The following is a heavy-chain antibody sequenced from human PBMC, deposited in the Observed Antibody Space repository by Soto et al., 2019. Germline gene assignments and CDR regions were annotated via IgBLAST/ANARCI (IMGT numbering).Heavy chain of an antibody. J-gene: IGHJ6*02. D-gene: IGHD3-3*01. CDR3: ANPYYDFLSCRRYYYYYVMDV. CDR1: GFTFSSYA. CDR2: ISGSGGST. Sequence: GGSLRLSCAASGFTFSSYAMSWVRQAPGKGLEWVSAISGSGGSTYYADSVKGRFTISRDNSKNTLYLQMNSLRAEDTAVYYCANPYYDFLSCRRYYYYYVMDVSAQRSTVPVS. V-gene: IGHV3-23*01.